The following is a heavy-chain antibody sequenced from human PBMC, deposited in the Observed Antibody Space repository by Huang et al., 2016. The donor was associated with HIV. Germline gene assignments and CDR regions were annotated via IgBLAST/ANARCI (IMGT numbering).Heavy chain of an antibody. CDR1: DESFSGYY. CDR2: INHRGST. D-gene: IGHD6-19*01. Sequence: QVQLQQWGAGLLKPSETLSLTCAVYDESFSGYYWNWLRQPPGKGLEWIGEINHRGSTNYTPSLKSRVTISIDTSKTQFSLRLSSVTAADTAVYYCARVGYSSGWSYDYWGQGTLVTVSS. CDR3: ARVGYSSGWSYDY. V-gene: IGHV4-34*01. J-gene: IGHJ4*02.